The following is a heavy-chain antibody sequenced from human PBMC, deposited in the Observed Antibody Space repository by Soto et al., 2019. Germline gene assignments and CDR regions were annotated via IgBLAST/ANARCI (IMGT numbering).Heavy chain of an antibody. V-gene: IGHV4-31*03. J-gene: IGHJ4*02. CDR1: GGSISSGCYY. CDR3: ARGPGIMAKIDY. CDR2: ICYSGST. Sequence: QVQLLESGPGLVKPSQTLSLTCTVSGGSISSGCYYCSWIRQHPGKGLEWIGYICYSGSTYYNPSLKSRVTISVDTSKNQFSLKLSSVTAADTAVYYCARGPGIMAKIDYWGQGTLVTVSS. D-gene: IGHD3-16*01.